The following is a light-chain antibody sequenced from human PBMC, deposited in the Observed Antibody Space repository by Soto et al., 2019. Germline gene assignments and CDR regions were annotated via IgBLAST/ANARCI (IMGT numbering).Light chain of an antibody. CDR1: QSVGSSY. CDR2: GAS. V-gene: IGKV3-20*01. J-gene: IGKJ2*01. CDR3: QQYGSSPMYT. Sequence: EIVLTQSPGTLSLSPGERATLSCRASQSVGSSYLAWYQQKPGQAPRLLIYGASSRATGIPERFSGSGSGTDFTLTISRLEPEDFAVYYCQQYGSSPMYTFGQGTKLEIK.